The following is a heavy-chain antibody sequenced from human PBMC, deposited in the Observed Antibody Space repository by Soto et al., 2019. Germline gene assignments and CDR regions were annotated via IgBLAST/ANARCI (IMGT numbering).Heavy chain of an antibody. V-gene: IGHV4-59*01. D-gene: IGHD6-19*01. J-gene: IGHJ4*02. CDR1: GGSISSYY. Sequence: SETLSLTCTVSGGSISSYYWSWIRQPPGKGLEWIGYIYYSGSTNYNPSLKSRVTISVDTSKNQFSLKLSSVTAADAAVYYCARDLSGTYSSGWYFDYWGQGTLVTVSS. CDR3: ARDLSGTYSSGWYFDY. CDR2: IYYSGST.